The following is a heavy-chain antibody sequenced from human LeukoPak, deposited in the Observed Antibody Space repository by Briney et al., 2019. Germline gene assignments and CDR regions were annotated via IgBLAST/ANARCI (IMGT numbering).Heavy chain of an antibody. D-gene: IGHD6-13*01. CDR1: GFAFSSYA. V-gene: IGHV3-23*01. CDR3: AKDPRSSWDRNAFDI. CDR2: ISGSGGST. J-gene: IGHJ3*02. Sequence: PGGSLRLSCAASGFAFSSYAMSWVRQAPGKGLEWVSAISGSGGSTYYADSVKGRFTISRDNSKNTLYLQMNSLRAEDTAVYYCAKDPRSSWDRNAFDIWGQGTMVTVSS.